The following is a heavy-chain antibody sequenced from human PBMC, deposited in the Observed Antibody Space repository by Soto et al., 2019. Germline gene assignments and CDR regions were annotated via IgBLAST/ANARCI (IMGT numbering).Heavy chain of an antibody. Sequence: SETLSLTCTVSGGSISSSSYYWGWIRQPPGKGLEWIGSIYYSGSTYYNPSLKSRVTLSVDTSKNQFSLKLSSVTAADTAVYYCARRNYDILTGYPPDYFDYWGQGTLVTVSS. CDR1: GGSISSSSYY. CDR2: IYYSGST. D-gene: IGHD3-9*01. CDR3: ARRNYDILTGYPPDYFDY. V-gene: IGHV4-39*01. J-gene: IGHJ4*02.